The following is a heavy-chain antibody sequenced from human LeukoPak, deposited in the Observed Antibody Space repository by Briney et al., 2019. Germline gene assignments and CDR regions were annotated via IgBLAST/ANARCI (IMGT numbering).Heavy chain of an antibody. D-gene: IGHD3-22*01. CDR1: GFTFSNAW. CDR3: TTLAWDRPSFYYYDSSGYSTLQSDY. V-gene: IGHV3-15*01. J-gene: IGHJ4*02. CDR2: IKSKTDGGTT. Sequence: GGSLRLSCAASGFTFSNAWMSWVRQAPGKGLEWVGRIKSKTDGGTTDYAAPVKGRFTISRDDSKNTLYLQMNSLKTEDTAVYYCTTLAWDRPSFYYYDSSGYSTLQSDYWGQGTLVTVSS.